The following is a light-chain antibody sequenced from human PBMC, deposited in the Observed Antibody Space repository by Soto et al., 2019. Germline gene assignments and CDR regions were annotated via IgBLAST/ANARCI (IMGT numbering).Light chain of an antibody. CDR1: NIGSKS. CDR2: YDS. Sequence: SYELTQPPSVSVAPGKTARITCGGNNIGSKSVHWYQQKPGQAPVLVIYYDSDRPSGIPERFSGSNSGNTATLTISRVEAGDEADYYGQVWDSSSDHVVFGGGTQLTLL. CDR3: QVWDSSSDHVV. V-gene: IGLV3-21*04. J-gene: IGLJ2*01.